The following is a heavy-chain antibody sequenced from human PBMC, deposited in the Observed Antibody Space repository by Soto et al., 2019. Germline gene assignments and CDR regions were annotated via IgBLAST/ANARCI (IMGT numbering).Heavy chain of an antibody. J-gene: IGHJ5*02. CDR3: AKGLSSGWYYDKDWFDP. V-gene: IGHV3-9*01. D-gene: IGHD6-19*01. CDR1: GFTFDDYA. CDR2: ISWNSGSI. Sequence: EVQLVESGGGLVQPSRSLRLSCAASGFTFDDYAMHWVRQAPGKGLEWVSGISWNSGSIGYADSVKGRFTISRDNAKNSLYLQMNSLRAEDTALYYCAKGLSSGWYYDKDWFDPWGQGTLVTVSS.